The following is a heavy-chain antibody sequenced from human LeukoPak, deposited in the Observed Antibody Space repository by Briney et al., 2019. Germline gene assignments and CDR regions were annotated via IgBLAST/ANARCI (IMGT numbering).Heavy chain of an antibody. CDR1: GYTFTCYD. D-gene: IGHD3-3*01. V-gene: IGHV1-8*01. CDR3: ARGLRQKEYYDFWSGSVNYYYYGTDV. Sequence: ASVKVSCKASGYTFTCYDINWVRQATGQGLEWMGWMNPNSGNTGYAQKFQGRVTMTRNTSISTAYMELSSLRSEDTAMYYCARGLRQKEYYDFWSGSVNYYYYGTDVWGQGTTVTVSS. J-gene: IGHJ6*02. CDR2: MNPNSGNT.